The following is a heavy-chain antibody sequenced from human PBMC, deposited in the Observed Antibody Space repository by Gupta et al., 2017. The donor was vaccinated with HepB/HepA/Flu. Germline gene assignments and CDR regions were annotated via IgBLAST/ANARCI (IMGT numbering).Heavy chain of an antibody. D-gene: IGHD3-9*01. Sequence: EVQLVESGVGLVQPGGSLRLSCAASGFTFSQSWMNWVRQAPGKGLEWVANINPDGNEKRYVDSVRGRFTTSRDNADNSVFLQMNSLRAEDTAVYYCASFDATVNYWGQGTLVTVSS. CDR3: ASFDATVNY. CDR2: INPDGNEK. CDR1: GFTFSQSW. J-gene: IGHJ4*02. V-gene: IGHV3-7*01.